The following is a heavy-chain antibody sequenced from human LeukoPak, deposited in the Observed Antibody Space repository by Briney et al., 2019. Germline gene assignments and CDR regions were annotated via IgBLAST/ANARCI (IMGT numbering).Heavy chain of an antibody. D-gene: IGHD3-9*01. V-gene: IGHV3-7*01. J-gene: IGHJ4*02. CDR2: IKQDGSEK. CDR1: GFTFGSYW. Sequence: SGGSLRLSCAASGFTFGSYWMSWVRQAPGKGLEWVANIKQDGSEKYYVDSVKGRFTISRDNAKNSLYLQMNSLRAEDTAVYYCARGTYDRGAPGTDYFDYWGQGTLVTVSS. CDR3: ARGTYDRGAPGTDYFDY.